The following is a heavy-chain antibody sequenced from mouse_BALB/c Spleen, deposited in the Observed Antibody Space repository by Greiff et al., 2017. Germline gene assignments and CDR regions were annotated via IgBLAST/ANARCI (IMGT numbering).Heavy chain of an antibody. CDR2: ISSGGSYT. D-gene: IGHD1-2*01. J-gene: IGHJ3*01. CDR1: GFTFSSYG. V-gene: IGHV5-6*01. Sequence: EVKLVESGGDLVKPGGSLKLSCAASGFTFSSYGMSWVRQTPDKRLEWVATISSGGSYTYYPDSVKGRFTISRDNAKNTLYLQMSSLKSEDTAMYYCARHETTATAWFAYWGQGTLVTVSA. CDR3: ARHETTATAWFAY.